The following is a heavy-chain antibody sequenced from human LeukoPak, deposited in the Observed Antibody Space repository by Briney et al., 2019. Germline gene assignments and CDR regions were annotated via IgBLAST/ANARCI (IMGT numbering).Heavy chain of an antibody. CDR3: AKKIGTGPGHNWFDP. V-gene: IGHV3-23*01. Sequence: GGSLRLSCAASGFDLTTYAMTWVRQAPGKGLEWVSVISDSGDNTYYADSVKGRFTVSRDNSRDTLYLQMNSLRAEDTALYYCAKKIGTGPGHNWFDPWGQGTLVTVSS. D-gene: IGHD2-8*02. CDR1: GFDLTTYA. J-gene: IGHJ5*02. CDR2: ISDSGDNT.